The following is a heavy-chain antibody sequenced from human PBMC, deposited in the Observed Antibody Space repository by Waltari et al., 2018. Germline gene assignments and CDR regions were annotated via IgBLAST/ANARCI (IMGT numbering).Heavy chain of an antibody. Sequence: EVQLVETGGALIHPGGYLRLSWAASEFIVRNNYMAWVRQAPGKGLEWVSVIYAGGGSDSADSVRGRFTISRDNSKNTLYLEMNALRPDDTAVYYCVTLGAYLGAFEVWGRGTMVTVSS. CDR1: EFIVRNNY. CDR2: IYAGGGS. D-gene: IGHD3-16*01. V-gene: IGHV3-53*02. CDR3: VTLGAYLGAFEV. J-gene: IGHJ3*01.